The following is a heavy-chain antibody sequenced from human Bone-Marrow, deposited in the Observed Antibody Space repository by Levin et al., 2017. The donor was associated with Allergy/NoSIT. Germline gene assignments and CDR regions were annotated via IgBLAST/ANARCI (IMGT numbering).Heavy chain of an antibody. Sequence: TASETLSLTCAVYGGSFSGYYWSWIRQPPGKGLEWIGEINHSGSTNYNPSLKSRVTISVDTSKNQFSLKLSSVTAADTAVYYCATHSSSGGRWGQGTLVTVSS. D-gene: IGHD6-6*01. CDR2: INHSGST. CDR1: GGSFSGYY. J-gene: IGHJ4*02. V-gene: IGHV4-34*01. CDR3: ATHSSSGGR.